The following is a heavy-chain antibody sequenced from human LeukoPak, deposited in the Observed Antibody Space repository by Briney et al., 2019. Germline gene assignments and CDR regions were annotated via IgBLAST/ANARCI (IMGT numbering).Heavy chain of an antibody. J-gene: IGHJ4*02. D-gene: IGHD1-14*01. V-gene: IGHV3-23*01. CDR1: GFTFTTYD. CDR3: AKEFSLLRNPTVFDS. CDR2: VTTSGGGT. Sequence: GGSLRLSCAASGFTFTTYDMAWVRQASGKGLEWVSLVTTSGGGTYYADSVKGRFTISRDNSKNTVYLQMNYLRADDTAIYCCAKEFSLLRNPTVFDSWGQGSLVTVSS.